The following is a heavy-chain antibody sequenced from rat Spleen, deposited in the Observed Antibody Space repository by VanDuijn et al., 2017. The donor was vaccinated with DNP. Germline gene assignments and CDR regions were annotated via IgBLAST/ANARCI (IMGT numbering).Heavy chain of an antibody. D-gene: IGHD1-11*01. J-gene: IGHJ2*01. CDR3: ARYSLRRVWDY. V-gene: IGHV5-22*01. CDR2: SNYAGGST. CDR1: GFTLSDYY. Sequence: EVQLVESGGGLVQPGGSLKLSCAASGFTLSDYYMAWVRQAPTKGLEWVAYSNYAGGSTYHGDSVKGRFTISRDNAKSTLYLQMNSLRSEDMATYYCARYSLRRVWDYWGQGVMVTVSS.